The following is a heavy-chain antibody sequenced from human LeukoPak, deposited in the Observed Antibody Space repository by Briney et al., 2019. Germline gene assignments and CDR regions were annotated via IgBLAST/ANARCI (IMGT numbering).Heavy chain of an antibody. CDR1: GFTFSNYA. D-gene: IGHD3-10*01. CDR3: AREYGYYFDY. Sequence: GGSLRLSCAASGFTFSNYAIHWVRQVPGRGLEWLAVISYDGSNKYYADSVKGRFTISRDNSKNTLYLQMNSLRAEDTAVYYCAREYGYYFDYWGQGTLVTVSS. CDR2: ISYDGSNK. J-gene: IGHJ4*02. V-gene: IGHV3-30*01.